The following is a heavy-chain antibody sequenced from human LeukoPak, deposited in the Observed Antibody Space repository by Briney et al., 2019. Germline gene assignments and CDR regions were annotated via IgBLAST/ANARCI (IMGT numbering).Heavy chain of an antibody. J-gene: IGHJ4*02. CDR3: ARDRGYSLGYFDY. CDR1: GEFIINRSYY. D-gene: IGHD5-12*01. Sequence: PSETLSLTCTVSGEFIINRSYYWSWIRQPAGKQLEWIGHIYTSGATKYNPSLKSRVTISLDTSKNQFSLNVTSVTAADTAVYYCARDRGYSLGYFDYWGQGALVTVSS. V-gene: IGHV4-61*09. CDR2: IYTSGAT.